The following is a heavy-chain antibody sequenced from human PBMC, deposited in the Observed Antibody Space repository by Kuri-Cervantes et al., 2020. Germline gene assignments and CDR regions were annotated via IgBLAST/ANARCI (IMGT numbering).Heavy chain of an antibody. D-gene: IGHD1-14*01. J-gene: IGHJ4*02. V-gene: IGHV3-30*18. Sequence: GESLKISCAASGFTFSSYGMHWVRQAPGKGLEWVAVISYDGSNKYYADSVKGRFTISRDNSKNTLYLQMNSLRGEDTAVYYCAKDHRVTTPKIVGPFDYWGQGTLVTVSS. CDR3: AKDHRVTTPKIVGPFDY. CDR1: GFTFSSYG. CDR2: ISYDGSNK.